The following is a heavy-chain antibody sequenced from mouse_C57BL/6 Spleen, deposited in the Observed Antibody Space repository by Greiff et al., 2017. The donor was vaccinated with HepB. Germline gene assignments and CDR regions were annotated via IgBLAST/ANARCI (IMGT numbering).Heavy chain of an antibody. V-gene: IGHV5-6*01. J-gene: IGHJ4*01. CDR2: ISSGGSYT. D-gene: IGHD2-2*01. CDR1: GFTFSSYG. CDR3: ARRGYDGAMDY. Sequence: EVQGVESGGDLVKPGGSLKLSCAASGFTFSSYGMSWVRQTPDKRLEWVATISSGGSYTYYPDSVKGRFTISRDNAKNTLYLQMSSLKSEDTAMYYCARRGYDGAMDYWGQGTSVTVSS.